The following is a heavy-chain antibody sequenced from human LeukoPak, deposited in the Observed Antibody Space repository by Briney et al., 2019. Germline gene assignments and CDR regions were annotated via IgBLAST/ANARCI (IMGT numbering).Heavy chain of an antibody. Sequence: GGSLRLSCAASGFTFSSYNMNWVRQAPGKGLEWVGRIKSKTDGGTTDYAAPVKGRFTISRDDSKNTLYLQMNSLKTEDTAIYYCTTDLGYSSSDFDYWGQGTLVTVSS. CDR2: IKSKTDGGTT. J-gene: IGHJ4*02. CDR3: TTDLGYSSSDFDY. D-gene: IGHD6-13*01. CDR1: GFTFSSYN. V-gene: IGHV3-15*07.